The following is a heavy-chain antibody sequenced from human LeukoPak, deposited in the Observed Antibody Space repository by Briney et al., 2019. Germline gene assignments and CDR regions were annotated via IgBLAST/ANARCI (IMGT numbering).Heavy chain of an antibody. CDR2: VYYSGST. J-gene: IGHJ4*02. D-gene: IGHD2-8*01. CDR1: GGSISINNFW. Sequence: SETLSLTCSISGGSISINNFWWGWIRQSPGKAMEWVGSVYYSGSTYYNPSLTRRLTVSVDTSKNQFSLKLTSLTAADTAVYYCARGTSFGLMNSDNWGQGTLVIVSS. CDR3: ARGTSFGLMNSDN. V-gene: IGHV4-39*07.